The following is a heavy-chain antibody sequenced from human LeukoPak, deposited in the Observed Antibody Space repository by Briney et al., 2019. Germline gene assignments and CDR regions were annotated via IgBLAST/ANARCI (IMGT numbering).Heavy chain of an antibody. CDR2: IHYTGST. Sequence: SETLSLTCTVSGGSMSSYYWSWIRQPPGKGLEWIGYIHYTGSTSYNPSLKSRVTISVDTSKNQFSLNLNSVTAADTAVYHCARRGRPVRGYFDYWGQGTLVTVSS. CDR3: ARRGRPVRGYFDY. J-gene: IGHJ4*02. CDR1: GGSMSSYY. D-gene: IGHD1-1*01. V-gene: IGHV4-59*08.